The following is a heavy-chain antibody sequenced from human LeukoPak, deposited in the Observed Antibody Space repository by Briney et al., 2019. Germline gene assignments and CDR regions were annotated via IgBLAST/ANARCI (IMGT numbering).Heavy chain of an antibody. CDR1: GFTFSSYA. J-gene: IGHJ4*02. D-gene: IGHD5-12*01. CDR3: AKDLRSIVATTAFDY. Sequence: GGSLRLSCAASGFTFSSYAMSWVRQAPGKGPEWVSAISGSGGSTYYADSVKGRFTISRDNSKNTLYLQMNSLRAEDTAVYYCAKDLRSIVATTAFDYWGQGTLVTVSS. CDR2: ISGSGGST. V-gene: IGHV3-23*01.